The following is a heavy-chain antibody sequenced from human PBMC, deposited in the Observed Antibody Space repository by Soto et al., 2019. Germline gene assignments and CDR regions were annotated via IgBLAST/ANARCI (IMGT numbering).Heavy chain of an antibody. V-gene: IGHV4-34*01. J-gene: IGHJ5*02. D-gene: IGHD3-10*01. CDR3: ARGSIPKRITMVRGKGWFDP. CDR2: INHSGST. Sequence: QVQLQQWGAGLLKPSETLSLTCAVYGGSFSGYYWSWIRQPPGKGLEWIGEINHSGSTNYNPSLKRRVTISVDTSKNQFSLKLSSVTAADTAVYYCARGSIPKRITMVRGKGWFDPWGQGTLVTVSS. CDR1: GGSFSGYY.